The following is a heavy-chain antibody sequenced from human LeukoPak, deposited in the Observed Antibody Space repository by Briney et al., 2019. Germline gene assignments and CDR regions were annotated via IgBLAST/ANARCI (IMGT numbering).Heavy chain of an antibody. CDR3: ARDRRDYYDILTGYYDY. Sequence: SVKVSCKASGGTFSSYAISWVRQAPGQGLEWMGGIIPIFGTANYAQKFQGRVTITADESTSTAYTELSSLRSEDTAVYYCARDRRDYYDILTGYYDYWGQGTLVTVSS. J-gene: IGHJ4*02. CDR2: IIPIFGTA. D-gene: IGHD3-9*01. CDR1: GGTFSSYA. V-gene: IGHV1-69*01.